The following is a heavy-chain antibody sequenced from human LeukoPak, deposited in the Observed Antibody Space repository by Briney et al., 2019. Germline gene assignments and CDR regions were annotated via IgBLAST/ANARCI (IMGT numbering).Heavy chain of an antibody. CDR1: GYGLTSYA. J-gene: IGHJ6*03. CDR2: INTKTGNS. V-gene: IGHV7-4-1*02. D-gene: IGHD3-10*01. Sequence: ASVKVSCKASGYGLTSYAMNWVRQAPGQGLEGMGWINTKTGNSTYTQGFTGRFVFSLGTSVSTAYLQISSLKAEDTAVYYCARGRGGSSRYHYYYMDVWGTGTTVTVSS. CDR3: ARGRGGSSRYHYYYMDV.